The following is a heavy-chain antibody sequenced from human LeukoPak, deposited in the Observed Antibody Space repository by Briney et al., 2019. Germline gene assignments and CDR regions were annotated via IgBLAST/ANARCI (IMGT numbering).Heavy chain of an antibody. D-gene: IGHD2-2*02. Sequence: GGSLRLSCAASGFTFSSYAMSWVRQAPGKGLEWVSAISGSDGSTYYADSVKGRFTISRDNSKNTLYLQMNSLRAEDTAVYYCANDLTPAAIFFAFDYWGQGTLVTVSS. V-gene: IGHV3-23*01. J-gene: IGHJ4*02. CDR2: ISGSDGST. CDR1: GFTFSSYA. CDR3: ANDLTPAAIFFAFDY.